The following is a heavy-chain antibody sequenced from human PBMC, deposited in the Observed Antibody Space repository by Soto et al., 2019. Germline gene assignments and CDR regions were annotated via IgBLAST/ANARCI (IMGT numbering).Heavy chain of an antibody. J-gene: IGHJ5*02. CDR1: GDSVSSNSSA. CDR3: ARGHETGTTSRFDP. V-gene: IGHV6-1*01. Sequence: SQTLSLTCAISGDSVSSNSSAWNWIRQSPSRGFEWLGRTYYRSQWYNHYAVSVKSQITINPDTSKNHFSLQLNSVTPDDTAVYYCARGHETGTTSRFDPWGQGTLVTVSS. CDR2: TYYRSQWYN. D-gene: IGHD1-1*01.